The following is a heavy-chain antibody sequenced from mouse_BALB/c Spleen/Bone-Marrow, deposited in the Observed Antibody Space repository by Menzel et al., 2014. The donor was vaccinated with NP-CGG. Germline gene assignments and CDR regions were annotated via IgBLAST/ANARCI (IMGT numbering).Heavy chain of an antibody. J-gene: IGHJ3*01. Sequence: VQLKESGGGLVQPGGSPKLSCAASGFTFSNYTMSWIRQTPEKRLEWVAYISNGGGTTYYPDTVKGRFTISRDNAKNTLYLQMSSLKSEDTAMYYCARRYDYGYGPFAYWGQGTLVTVSA. CDR1: GFTFSNYT. V-gene: IGHV5-12-2*01. CDR3: ARRYDYGYGPFAY. D-gene: IGHD1-2*01. CDR2: ISNGGGTT.